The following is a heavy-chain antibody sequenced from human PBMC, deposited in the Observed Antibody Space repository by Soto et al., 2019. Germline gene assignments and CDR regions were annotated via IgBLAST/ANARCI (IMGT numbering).Heavy chain of an antibody. V-gene: IGHV1-18*01. CDR1: GYTFTSSG. CDR2: ISAYNGNT. CDR3: ARDTDYDILTGPVDY. Sequence: ASVKVSCKASGYTFTSSGISWVRQAPGQGLEWMGWISAYNGNTNYAQKLQGRVTMTTDTSTSTAYMELRSLRSDDTAVYYCARDTDYDILTGPVDYWGQGTLVTVSS. J-gene: IGHJ4*02. D-gene: IGHD3-9*01.